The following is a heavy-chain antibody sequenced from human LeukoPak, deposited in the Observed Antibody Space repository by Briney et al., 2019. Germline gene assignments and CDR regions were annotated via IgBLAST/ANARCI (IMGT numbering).Heavy chain of an antibody. CDR2: TNHSGST. CDR1: GGSFSGYY. D-gene: IGHD3-9*01. J-gene: IGHJ6*03. Sequence: SETLSLTCAVYGGSFSGYYWSWIRQPPGKGLEWIGETNHSGSTNYNPSLKSRVTMSGDTSKNQFSLKLSSVTAADTAVYYCARDSLDILTGIYYYMDVWGKGTTVTISS. V-gene: IGHV4-34*01. CDR3: ARDSLDILTGIYYYMDV.